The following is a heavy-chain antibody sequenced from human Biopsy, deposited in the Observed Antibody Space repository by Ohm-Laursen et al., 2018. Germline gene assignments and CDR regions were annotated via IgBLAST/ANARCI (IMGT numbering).Heavy chain of an antibody. V-gene: IGHV4-59*01. D-gene: IGHD2/OR15-2a*01. Sequence: SQTLSLTCSVSSGPISSDYWSWIRQTPGKGLEWVGYIYYSGSPNYNPSLKRRVTISVDTSKNQFSLRLNSVNAADTAVYYCARATNSTGWPYCYFYGMDVWGQGTTVTVSS. J-gene: IGHJ6*02. CDR1: SGPISSDY. CDR3: ARATNSTGWPYCYFYGMDV. CDR2: IYYSGSP.